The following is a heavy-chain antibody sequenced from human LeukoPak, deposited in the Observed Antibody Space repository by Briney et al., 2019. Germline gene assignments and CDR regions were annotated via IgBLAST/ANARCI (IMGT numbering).Heavy chain of an antibody. CDR2: IGSSGGST. CDR1: GFSFSDYY. Sequence: PGGSLRLSCAASGFSFSDYYMSWIRQAPGKGLEWVSYIGSSGGSTYYADSVKGRFTISRDNAKNSLYLQMNSLRAEDTAVYYCARVTKGVWFGFDYWGQGTLVTVSS. V-gene: IGHV3-11*01. CDR3: ARVTKGVWFGFDY. D-gene: IGHD3-10*01. J-gene: IGHJ4*02.